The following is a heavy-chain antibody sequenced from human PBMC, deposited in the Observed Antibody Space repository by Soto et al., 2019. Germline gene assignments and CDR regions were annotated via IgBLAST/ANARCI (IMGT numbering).Heavy chain of an antibody. V-gene: IGHV3-33*01. CDR2: IYSDGGEK. D-gene: IGHD3-22*01. Sequence: QVQLVESGGGVVQPGKSLRLSCAASGFAFNIYGFHWVRQAPGKGLEWVAVIYSDGGEKHYADSVKGRFSISRDNSKNTLYLELNSLRADDTAVYYCARDLDSYDSNEDAVFHYYSTMDVWGQGTTVTVSS. CDR3: ARDLDSYDSNEDAVFHYYSTMDV. J-gene: IGHJ6*02. CDR1: GFAFNIYG.